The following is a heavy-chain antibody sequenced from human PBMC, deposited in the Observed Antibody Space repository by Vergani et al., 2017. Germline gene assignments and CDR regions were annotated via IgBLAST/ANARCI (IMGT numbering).Heavy chain of an antibody. J-gene: IGHJ6*03. Sequence: EVQLVESGGGLVQPGGSLRLSCAASGFTFSSNYMSWVRQAPGKGLEWVSVIYSGGSTYYADSVKGRFTIARDNSKNTLYLQMNSLRAEDTAVYYCARYGCSSTSCYAHYYYYMDVWGKGTTVTVSS. CDR1: GFTFSSNY. D-gene: IGHD2-2*01. CDR3: ARYGCSSTSCYAHYYYYMDV. V-gene: IGHV3-66*02. CDR2: IYSGGST.